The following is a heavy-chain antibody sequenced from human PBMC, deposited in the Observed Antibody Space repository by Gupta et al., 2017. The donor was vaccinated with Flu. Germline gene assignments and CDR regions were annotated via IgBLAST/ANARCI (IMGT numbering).Heavy chain of an antibody. CDR3: VRDQGWLDY. D-gene: IGHD5-12*01. CDR1: GFTSGFLW. CDR2: IKQDGSEE. J-gene: IGHJ4*02. V-gene: IGHV3-7*01. Sequence: EVQLVESGGGLVQPGGSLRFSCAAPGFTSGFLWMGWVRQAPGKGLGWVANIKQDGSEEYYVDSVKGRFTISRDNAKNSLYLQMNNLRAEDTAVYYCVRDQGWLDYWGQGEMVTVSA.